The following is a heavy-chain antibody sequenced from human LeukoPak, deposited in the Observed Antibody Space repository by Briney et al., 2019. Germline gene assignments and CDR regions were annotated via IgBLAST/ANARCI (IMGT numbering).Heavy chain of an antibody. CDR3: ARSYDYGDFGYYFDY. V-gene: IGHV1-69*04. CDR1: GGTFSSYA. CDR2: IIPILGIA. Sequence: ASVKVSCKASGGTFSSYAISWVRQAPGQGLEWMGRIIPILGIANYAQKFQGRVTITADKSTSTAYMELSSLRSADTAVYYCARSYDYGDFGYYFDYWGQGTLVTVSS. J-gene: IGHJ4*02. D-gene: IGHD4-17*01.